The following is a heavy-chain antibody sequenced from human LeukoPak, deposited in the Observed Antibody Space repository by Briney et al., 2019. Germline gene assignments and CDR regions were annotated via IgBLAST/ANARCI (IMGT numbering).Heavy chain of an antibody. D-gene: IGHD2-15*01. J-gene: IGHJ4*02. V-gene: IGHV3-23*01. CDR1: GFTFSSYA. Sequence: GGSLRLSCAASGFTFSSYAMNWVRQAPGKGLEWVSAISGSGGSTYYADSVKGRFTISRDNSKNTLYLQMNSLRAEDTAVYYCAKGGSFRLNFDYWGQGTLVTVSS. CDR3: AKGGSFRLNFDY. CDR2: ISGSGGST.